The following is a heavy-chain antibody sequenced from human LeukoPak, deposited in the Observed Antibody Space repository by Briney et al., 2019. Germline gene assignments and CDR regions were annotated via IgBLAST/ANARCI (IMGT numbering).Heavy chain of an antibody. V-gene: IGHV3-33*06. CDR1: GFTFSSYG. CDR3: AKDGYNWRYYYMDV. Sequence: PGRSLRLSCAASGFTFSSYGMHWVRQAPGKGLEWVAVIWYDGSNKYYVDSVKGRFTISRDNSKNTLYLQMNSLRAEDTAVYYCAKDGYNWRYYYMDVWGKGTTVTVSS. J-gene: IGHJ6*03. CDR2: IWYDGSNK. D-gene: IGHD5-24*01.